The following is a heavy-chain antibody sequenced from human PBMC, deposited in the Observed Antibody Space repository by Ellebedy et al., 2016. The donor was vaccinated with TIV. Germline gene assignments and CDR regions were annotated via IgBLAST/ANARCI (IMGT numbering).Heavy chain of an antibody. J-gene: IGHJ3*02. CDR1: GFSFSSYW. CDR2: ITQGGSKY. Sequence: GGSLRLSCAATGFSFSSYWMSWVRQAPGKGLEWVANITQGGSKYYYVDSVNGRFTISRDNAKHSLFLQMNSLSAEDTAVYYCARDGSYGDYLFPPHAFEIWGQGTVVTVSS. D-gene: IGHD4-17*01. V-gene: IGHV3-7*01. CDR3: ARDGSYGDYLFPPHAFEI.